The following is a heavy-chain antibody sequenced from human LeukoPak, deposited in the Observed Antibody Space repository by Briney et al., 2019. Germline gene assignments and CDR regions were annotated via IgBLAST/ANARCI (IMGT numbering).Heavy chain of an antibody. Sequence: GGSLRPSCAASGFTVSSNYMSWVRQAPGKGLEWVSVIYSGGSTYYADSVKGRFTISRDNSKNTLYLQMNSLRAEDTAVYYCARLRDYADAFDIWGQGTMVTVSS. CDR2: IYSGGST. J-gene: IGHJ3*02. V-gene: IGHV3-53*01. D-gene: IGHD4-17*01. CDR1: GFTVSSNY. CDR3: ARLRDYADAFDI.